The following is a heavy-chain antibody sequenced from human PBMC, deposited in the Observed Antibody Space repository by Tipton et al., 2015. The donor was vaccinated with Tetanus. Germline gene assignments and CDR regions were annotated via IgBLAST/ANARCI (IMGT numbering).Heavy chain of an antibody. Sequence: SLRLSCAASGFTFDDYAMHWVRQAPGKGLEWVSGISWNSGSIGYADSVKGRFTISRDNAKNSLYLQMNSLRAEDTALYYCAKDLPSGGSYRCLDYWGQGTLVTVSS. CDR2: ISWNSGSI. V-gene: IGHV3-9*01. CDR3: AKDLPSGGSYRCLDY. J-gene: IGHJ4*02. CDR1: GFTFDDYA. D-gene: IGHD3-16*02.